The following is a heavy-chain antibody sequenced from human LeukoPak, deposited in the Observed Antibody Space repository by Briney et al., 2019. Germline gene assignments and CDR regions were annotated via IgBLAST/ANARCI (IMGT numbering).Heavy chain of an antibody. V-gene: IGHV3-9*01. D-gene: IGHD6-13*01. Sequence: GGSLRLSCAASGFTFDDYAMHWVRQAPGKGLEWVSGISWNSGSIGYADSVKGRFTISRDNAKNSLYLQMNSLRAEDTALYYCAKLAAADNFDYWGQGTLVTVSS. CDR1: GFTFDDYA. J-gene: IGHJ4*02. CDR2: ISWNSGSI. CDR3: AKLAAADNFDY.